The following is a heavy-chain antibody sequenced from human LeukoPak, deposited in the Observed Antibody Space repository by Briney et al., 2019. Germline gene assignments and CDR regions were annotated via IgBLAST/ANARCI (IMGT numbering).Heavy chain of an antibody. CDR3: ARGYCGGDCFPDY. J-gene: IGHJ4*02. D-gene: IGHD2-21*02. Sequence: ASVKVSCKASGYTFTGYYMHWVRQAPGQGLEWMGRINPNSGGTNYAQKFQGRVTMTRDTSISTAYMELSRLRSDDTAVYYCARGYCGGDCFPDYWGQGTLVTVSS. CDR2: INPNSGGT. V-gene: IGHV1-2*06. CDR1: GYTFTGYY.